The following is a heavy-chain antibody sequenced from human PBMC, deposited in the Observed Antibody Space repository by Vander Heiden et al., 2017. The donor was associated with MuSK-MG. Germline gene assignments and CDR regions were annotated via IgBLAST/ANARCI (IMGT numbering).Heavy chain of an antibody. D-gene: IGHD4-17*01. Sequence: QVQLVESGGGVVQPGRSLRLSCAAPGFTFRGYAMHWVRQAPGKGLEWVAVISYDGSNKYYADSVKGRFTISRDNSKNTLYLQMNSLRAEDTAVYYCARPPLPYGDYGHFDYWGQGTLVTVSS. V-gene: IGHV3-30*04. J-gene: IGHJ4*02. CDR3: ARPPLPYGDYGHFDY. CDR1: GFTFRGYA. CDR2: ISYDGSNK.